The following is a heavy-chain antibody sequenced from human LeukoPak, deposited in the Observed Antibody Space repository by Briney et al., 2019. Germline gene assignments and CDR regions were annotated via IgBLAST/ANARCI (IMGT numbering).Heavy chain of an antibody. Sequence: ASVKVSCKASGYTFTGYYMHWVRQAPGQGLEWMGWINPNSGGTNYAQTFQGRVTMTRGTSISTAYMELSRLRSDDTAVYYCARDSSGGYFDYWGQGTLVTVSS. D-gene: IGHD6-19*01. CDR3: ARDSSGGYFDY. CDR1: GYTFTGYY. V-gene: IGHV1-2*02. CDR2: INPNSGGT. J-gene: IGHJ4*02.